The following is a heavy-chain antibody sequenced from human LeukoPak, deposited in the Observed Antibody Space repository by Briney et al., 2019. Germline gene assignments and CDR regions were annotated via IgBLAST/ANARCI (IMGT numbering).Heavy chain of an antibody. CDR2: IDSDGTST. CDR3: ARDSYYYDSNGYLGP. J-gene: IGHJ5*02. Sequence: GGSLRLSCAASGFTFSSYWMHWVRQAPGKGLVWVSRIDSDGTSTNYADSVKGRFTISRDNAKSTLYLQMNSLRAEDTAVYYCARDSYYYDSNGYLGPWGQGTLVTVSS. D-gene: IGHD3-22*01. CDR1: GFTFSSYW. V-gene: IGHV3-74*01.